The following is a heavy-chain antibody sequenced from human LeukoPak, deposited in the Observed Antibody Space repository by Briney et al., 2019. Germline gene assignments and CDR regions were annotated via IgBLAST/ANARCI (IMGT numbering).Heavy chain of an antibody. CDR1: GYTFTSYY. Sequence: ASVKVSCKASGYTFTSYYMHWVRQAPGQGLEGRGIINPSGGSTSYAQKFQSRVTMTRDTSTSTVYMELSSLRSEDTAVCYCARIGRIAAAGTWLWFDPWGQGPLVTVSS. V-gene: IGHV1-46*01. J-gene: IGHJ5*02. D-gene: IGHD6-13*01. CDR2: INPSGGST. CDR3: ARIGRIAAAGTWLWFDP.